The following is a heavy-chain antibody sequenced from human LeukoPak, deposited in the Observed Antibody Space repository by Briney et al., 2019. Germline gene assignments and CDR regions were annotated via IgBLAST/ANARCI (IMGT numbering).Heavy chain of an antibody. J-gene: IGHJ6*03. CDR3: ARREPHGDYGGKIRYYYYMDV. V-gene: IGHV4-34*01. CDR1: GASITDAY. CDR2: INHSRNT. D-gene: IGHD4-23*01. Sequence: PSETLSLTCNVSGASITDAYWSWIRQPPGKGLEWIGEINHSRNTNSDPSLKSRVTMSVDTSKNQFSLKLSSLTAADTAMYYCARREPHGDYGGKIRYYYYMDVWGKGTTITISS.